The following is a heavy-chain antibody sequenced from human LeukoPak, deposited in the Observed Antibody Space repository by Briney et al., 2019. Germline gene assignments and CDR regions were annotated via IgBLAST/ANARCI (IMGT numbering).Heavy chain of an antibody. J-gene: IGHJ6*03. Sequence: ASVKVSYKASGYTFTDYYIHWVRQAPGQGLEWMGCINPNSGGTNYAQKFQGRVTITRDTSISTAYIELSRLTSDDTAVYYCARNRETYYSGSGRNYYYYMDVWGKGTTVTISS. D-gene: IGHD3-10*01. V-gene: IGHV1-2*02. CDR1: GYTFTDYY. CDR2: INPNSGGT. CDR3: ARNRETYYSGSGRNYYYYMDV.